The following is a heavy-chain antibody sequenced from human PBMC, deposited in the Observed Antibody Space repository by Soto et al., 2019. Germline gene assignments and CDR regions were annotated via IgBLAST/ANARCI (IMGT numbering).Heavy chain of an antibody. D-gene: IGHD6-6*01. CDR1: GYTFTGYY. V-gene: IGHV1-2*04. J-gene: IGHJ3*02. CDR2: INPNSGGT. Sequence: ASVKVSCEASGYTFTGYYMHWVRQAPGQGLERMGWINPNSGGTNYAQKFQGWVTMTRDTSISTAYMELSRLRSDDTAVYYCARGQLVGGRGAFDIWGQGTMVTVSS. CDR3: ARGQLVGGRGAFDI.